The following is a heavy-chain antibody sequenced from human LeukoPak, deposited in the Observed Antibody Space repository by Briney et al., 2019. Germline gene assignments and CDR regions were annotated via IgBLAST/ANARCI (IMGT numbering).Heavy chain of an antibody. CDR2: IYYSGST. Sequence: SETLSLTCTVSGGSISSVGYYWSWIRQHPGKGLEWIGYIYYSGSTCYNPSLKSRVTISVDTSENQFSLRLSSVTAADTAVYYCARGDYGDYDFDYWGQGILVTVSS. D-gene: IGHD4-17*01. CDR3: ARGDYGDYDFDY. J-gene: IGHJ4*02. CDR1: GGSISSVGYY. V-gene: IGHV4-31*03.